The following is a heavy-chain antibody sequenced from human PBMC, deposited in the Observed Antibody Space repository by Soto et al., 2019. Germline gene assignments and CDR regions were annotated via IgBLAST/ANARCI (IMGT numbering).Heavy chain of an antibody. Sequence: EMQLVESGGGLVQPGGSLRLSCAASGFTFNRNWMHWVRQAPGKGLVWVSRIKNDGSSTSYADSVKGRFSISRDNDKKTVYLQMNSLRVEDTAVYSCSKFDDDYYYMDVWGKRTTVTVSS. J-gene: IGHJ6*03. CDR1: GFTFNRNW. V-gene: IGHV3-74*01. CDR3: SKFDDDYYYMDV. CDR2: IKNDGSST. D-gene: IGHD3-9*01.